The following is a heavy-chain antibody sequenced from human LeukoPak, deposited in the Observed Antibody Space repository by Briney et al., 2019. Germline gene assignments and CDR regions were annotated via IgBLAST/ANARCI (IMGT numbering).Heavy chain of an antibody. CDR2: ITGSGGST. Sequence: GGSLRLFCAASGFTFSSCAMNWVRQAPGKGLEWVSVITGSGGSTYYADSVKGRFTISRDNSKNTLSLQMNSLRAEDTAVYYCAKGRLDGMGLLDYWGQGTLVTVSS. CDR1: GFTFSSCA. V-gene: IGHV3-23*01. CDR3: AKGRLDGMGLLDY. J-gene: IGHJ4*02. D-gene: IGHD5-24*01.